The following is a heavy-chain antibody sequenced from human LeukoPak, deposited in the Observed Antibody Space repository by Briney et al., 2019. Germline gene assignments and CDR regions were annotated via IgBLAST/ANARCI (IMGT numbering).Heavy chain of an antibody. CDR3: ASPYCSSTSCYWGY. CDR1: GGSISSYY. V-gene: IGHV4-4*07. J-gene: IGHJ4*02. D-gene: IGHD2-2*01. Sequence: SETLSLTCTVSGGSISSYYWSWIRQPAGKGLEWIGRIYTSGSTNYNPSLKSRVTMSVDTSKNQFSLKLSSVTAADTAVYYCASPYCSSTSCYWGYWGQGTLVTVSS. CDR2: IYTSGST.